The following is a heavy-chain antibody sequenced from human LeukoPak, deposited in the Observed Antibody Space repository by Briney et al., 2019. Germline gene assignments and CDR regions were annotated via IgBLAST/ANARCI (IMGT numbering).Heavy chain of an antibody. D-gene: IGHD3-10*01. V-gene: IGHV4-39*01. CDR3: ARLKRFNLRGVIMYWFDP. J-gene: IGHJ5*02. Sequence: PSETLSLTCTVSGGSISSSSYYWGWIRQPPGKGLEWIGSIYYSGSTYYNPSLKSRVTISVDTSKNQFSLKLSSVTAADTAVYYCARLKRFNLRGVIMYWFDPWGQGTLVTVSS. CDR2: IYYSGST. CDR1: GGSISSSSYY.